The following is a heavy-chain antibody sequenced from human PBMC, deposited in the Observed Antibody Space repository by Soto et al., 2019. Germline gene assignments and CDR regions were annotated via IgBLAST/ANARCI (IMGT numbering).Heavy chain of an antibody. CDR1: GFTVSSNY. Sequence: EVQLVESGGGLVQPGGSLRLSCAASGFTVSSNYMSWVRQAPGKGLEWVSVIYSGGSTYYADSVKGRFTISRDNSKNTLYLQMKSLRAEDTAVYYCARYLLRTSWWYFDLWGRGTLVTVSS. CDR2: IYSGGST. J-gene: IGHJ2*01. CDR3: ARYLLRTSWWYFDL. D-gene: IGHD3-22*01. V-gene: IGHV3-66*01.